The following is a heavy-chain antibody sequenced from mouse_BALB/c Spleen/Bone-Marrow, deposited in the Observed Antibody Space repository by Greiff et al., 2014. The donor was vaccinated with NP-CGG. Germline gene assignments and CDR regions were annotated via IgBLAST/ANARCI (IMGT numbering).Heavy chain of an antibody. V-gene: IGHV1S137*01. CDR3: ARDAMDY. J-gene: IGHJ4*01. CDR1: GYTFTDYA. Sequence: QVLLQQSGAELVRPGVSVKISCKGSGYTFTDYAMHWVKQSHAKSLEWIGVISTYYGDASYNQKFKGKATMTVDKSSSTAYMELARLTSEDSAIYYCARDAMDYWGQGTSVTVSS. CDR2: ISTYYGDA.